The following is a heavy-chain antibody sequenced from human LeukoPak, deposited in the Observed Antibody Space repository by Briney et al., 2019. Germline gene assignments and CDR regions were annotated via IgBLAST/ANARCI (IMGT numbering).Heavy chain of an antibody. D-gene: IGHD2-2*01. V-gene: IGHV3-66*01. Sequence: GGSLRLSCAASGFTVSSNYMSWVRQAPGKGLEWVSATYSGGSTYYADSVKGRFSISRDNSKNTLYLQMNSLRAEDTAVYYCARDQGSIVVVPAAILYYMDVWGKGTTVTVSS. J-gene: IGHJ6*03. CDR3: ARDQGSIVVVPAAILYYMDV. CDR1: GFTVSSNY. CDR2: TYSGGST.